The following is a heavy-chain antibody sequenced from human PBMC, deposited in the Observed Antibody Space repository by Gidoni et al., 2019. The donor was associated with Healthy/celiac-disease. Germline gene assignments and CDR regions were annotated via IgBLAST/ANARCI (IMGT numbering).Heavy chain of an antibody. CDR2: IKSKTDGGTT. Sequence: SWVRQAPGKGLEWVGRIKSKTDGGTTDYAAPVKGRFTISRDDSKNTLYLQMNSLKTEDTAVYYCTTVAYCGGDCLDVYFDYWGQGTLVTVSS. D-gene: IGHD2-21*01. J-gene: IGHJ4*02. V-gene: IGHV3-15*01. CDR3: TTVAYCGGDCLDVYFDY.